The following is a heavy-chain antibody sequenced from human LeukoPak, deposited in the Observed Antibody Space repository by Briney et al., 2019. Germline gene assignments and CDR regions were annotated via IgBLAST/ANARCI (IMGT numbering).Heavy chain of an antibody. CDR3: ARGHAGSVVPAAVNWFDP. Sequence: KPSETLSLTCAVYGGSFSGYYWSWIRQPPGKGLEWIGEINHSGSTNYNPSLKSRVTISVDTSKNQFSLKLSSVTAADTAVYYCARGHAGSVVPAAVNWFDPWGQETLVTVSS. D-gene: IGHD2-2*01. J-gene: IGHJ5*02. CDR2: INHSGST. CDR1: GGSFSGYY. V-gene: IGHV4-34*01.